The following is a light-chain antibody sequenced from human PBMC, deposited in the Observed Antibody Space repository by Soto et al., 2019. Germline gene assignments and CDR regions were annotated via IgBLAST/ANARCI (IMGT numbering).Light chain of an antibody. CDR1: QTVESY. CDR3: EQCYNTPYT. J-gene: IGKJ2*01. Sequence: DLHMTQSPSSLSASIGDRVTITCRASQTVESYLNWYQHKPGKAPQLLISGATTLRGGVPSRFSGSASGPDFTLTISSLQPEDVATYYCEQCYNTPYTFGQGTKL. V-gene: IGKV1-39*01. CDR2: GAT.